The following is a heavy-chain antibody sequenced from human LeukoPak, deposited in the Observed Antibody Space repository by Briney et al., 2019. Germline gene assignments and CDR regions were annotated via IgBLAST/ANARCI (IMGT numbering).Heavy chain of an antibody. Sequence: ASVKVSCKASGYTFSAYYMHWVRQAPGQGLEWMGWINPNSGGTNYAQKFQGRVTMTRDTSISTAYMELSRLRSDDTAVYYCARDYYDSSGFGAFDIWGQGTMVTVSS. V-gene: IGHV1-2*02. CDR1: GYTFSAYY. CDR3: ARDYYDSSGFGAFDI. CDR2: INPNSGGT. J-gene: IGHJ3*02. D-gene: IGHD3-22*01.